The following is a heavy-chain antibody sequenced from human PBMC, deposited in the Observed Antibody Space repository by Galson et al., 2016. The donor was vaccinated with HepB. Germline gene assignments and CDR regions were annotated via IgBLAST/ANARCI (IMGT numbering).Heavy chain of an antibody. D-gene: IGHD5-12*01. CDR3: AQEVGWLRFAFGS. J-gene: IGHJ5*01. Sequence: SLRLSCAASGFALSSFNMNWVRQTPGKGLEWISYISSSRNTIAYAASVKGRFTISRDDAKNSLYLQMNNLSVGDTAIYHCAQEVGWLRFAFGSWGQGTLVTVSS. CDR2: ISSSRNTI. CDR1: GFALSSFN. V-gene: IGHV3-48*01.